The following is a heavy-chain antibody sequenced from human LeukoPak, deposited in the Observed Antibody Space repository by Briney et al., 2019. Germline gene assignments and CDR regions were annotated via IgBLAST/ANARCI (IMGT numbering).Heavy chain of an antibody. CDR1: GYTFTSYY. Sequence: ASVKVSCKASGYTFTSYYMHWVRQAPGQGLEWMGIINPSDGSTSYAQKFQGRVTMTRDTSTSTVYMELSSLRSEDTAVYYCAKDDGAVADLLDHWGQGTLVTVSS. V-gene: IGHV1-46*01. J-gene: IGHJ4*02. CDR3: AKDDGAVADLLDH. D-gene: IGHD6-19*01. CDR2: INPSDGST.